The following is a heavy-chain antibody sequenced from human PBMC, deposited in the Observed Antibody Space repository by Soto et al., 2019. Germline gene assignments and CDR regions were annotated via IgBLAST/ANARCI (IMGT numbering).Heavy chain of an antibody. V-gene: IGHV4-59*01. J-gene: IGHJ5*02. D-gene: IGHD3-3*01. CDR1: GGSISSYY. CDR3: ARVRFLEWLYIINWYDP. Sequence: SETLSLTCTVSGGSISSYYWSWIRQPPGKGLEWIGYIYYSGSTNYNPSLKSRVTISVDTSKNQFSLKLSSVTAADTAVYYCARVRFLEWLYIINWYDPWGEVPLFTVSS. CDR2: IYYSGST.